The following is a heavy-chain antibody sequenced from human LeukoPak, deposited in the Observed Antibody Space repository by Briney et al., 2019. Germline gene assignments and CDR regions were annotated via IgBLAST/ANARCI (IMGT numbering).Heavy chain of an antibody. D-gene: IGHD3-10*01. CDR2: FDPEDGET. V-gene: IGHV1-24*01. J-gene: IGHJ1*01. Sequence: ASVKVSCKVSGYTLTELSMHCVRQAPGKGLEWMGGFDPEDGETIYAQKFQGRVTMTEDTSTDTAYMELSSLRSEDTAVYYCATDPITMVRGVPWGQGTLVTVSS. CDR1: GYTLTELS. CDR3: ATDPITMVRGVP.